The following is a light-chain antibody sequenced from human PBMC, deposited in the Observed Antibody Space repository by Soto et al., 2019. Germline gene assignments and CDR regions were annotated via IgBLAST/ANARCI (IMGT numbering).Light chain of an antibody. CDR2: EVS. V-gene: IGLV2-8*01. Sequence: QSVLTQPPSASGSPGQSVTISCTGTSSDVGGYNYVSWYQQHPGKAPKLMIYEVSKRPSGVPDRFSGSKSGNTASLTVSGLQAEDEGDYYLCSYAGLNHRVGFGGGT. CDR1: SSDVGGYNY. J-gene: IGLJ2*01. CDR3: CSYAGLNHRVG.